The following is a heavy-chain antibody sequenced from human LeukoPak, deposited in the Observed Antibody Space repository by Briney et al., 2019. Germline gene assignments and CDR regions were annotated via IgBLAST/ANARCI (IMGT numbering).Heavy chain of an antibody. J-gene: IGHJ4*02. V-gene: IGHV4-61*02. D-gene: IGHD6-13*01. CDR2: IYTSGST. CDR1: GGSISSSSYY. Sequence: SETLSLTCTVSGGSISSSSYYWGWIRQPAGKGLEWIGRIYTSGSTNYNPSLKSRVTMSVDTSKNQFSLKLSSVSAADTAVYYCARDVVAAAGTWDYWGQGTLVTVSS. CDR3: ARDVVAAAGTWDY.